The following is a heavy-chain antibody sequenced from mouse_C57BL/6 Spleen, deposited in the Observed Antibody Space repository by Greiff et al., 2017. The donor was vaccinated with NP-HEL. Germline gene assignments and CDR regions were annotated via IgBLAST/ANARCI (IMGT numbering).Heavy chain of an antibody. D-gene: IGHD5-1*01. V-gene: IGHV1-26*01. CDR1: GYTFTDYY. J-gene: IGHJ2*01. CDR2: INPNNGGT. CDR3: ARSSNYLDY. Sequence: VQLQQSGPELVKPGASVKISCKASGYTFTDYYMNWVKQSHGKSLEWIGDINPNNGGTSYNQKFKGKATLTVDKSSSTAYMGLRSLTSEDSAVYYCARSSNYLDYWGQGTTLTVSS.